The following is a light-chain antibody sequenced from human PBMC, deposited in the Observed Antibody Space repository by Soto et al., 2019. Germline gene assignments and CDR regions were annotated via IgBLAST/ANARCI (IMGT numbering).Light chain of an antibody. Sequence: SYELTQPPSVSVAPGQTARITCGESNIGSKSVHWYQQKPGQAPVLVVSHDSDRPSGIPERFSGSNSGNTATLTIGRVDAGDEADYFCQVWDSYNDHVVFGGGTKLTVL. J-gene: IGLJ3*02. V-gene: IGLV3-21*02. CDR3: QVWDSYNDHVV. CDR2: HDS. CDR1: NIGSKS.